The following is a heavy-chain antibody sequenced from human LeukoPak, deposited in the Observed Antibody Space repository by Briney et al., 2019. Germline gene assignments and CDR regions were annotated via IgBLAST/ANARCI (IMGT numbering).Heavy chain of an antibody. Sequence: RASVKVSCKASGGTFNSYAISWVRQAPGQGLEWMGGIIPIFGTANYAQKFQGRVTITADESTSTAYMELSSLRSEDTAAYYCARVGDLNVEMATNFDYWGQGTLVTVSS. J-gene: IGHJ4*02. CDR1: GGTFNSYA. CDR2: IIPIFGTA. V-gene: IGHV1-69*01. D-gene: IGHD5-24*01. CDR3: ARVGDLNVEMATNFDY.